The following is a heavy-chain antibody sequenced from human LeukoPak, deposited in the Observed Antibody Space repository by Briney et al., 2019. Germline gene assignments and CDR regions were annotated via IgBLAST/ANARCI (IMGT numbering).Heavy chain of an antibody. CDR2: IYYSGST. D-gene: IGHD3-22*01. J-gene: IGHJ5*02. CDR3: ARERGYYYDSSGYYSAGDWFDP. CDR1: GVSISSYY. V-gene: IGHV4-59*08. Sequence: PSETLSLTCTVSGVSISSYYWSWIRQPPGKGLEWIGYIYYSGSTNYNPSLKSRVTISVDTSKNQFSLKLSSVTAADTAVYYCARERGYYYDSSGYYSAGDWFDPWGQGTLVTVSS.